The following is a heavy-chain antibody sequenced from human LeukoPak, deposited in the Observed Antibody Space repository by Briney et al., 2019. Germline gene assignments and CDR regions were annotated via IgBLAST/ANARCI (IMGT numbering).Heavy chain of an antibody. J-gene: IGHJ1*01. V-gene: IGHV3-33*06. Sequence: PGRSLRLSCAASGFTFSSYGMHWVRQAPGKGLEWVAVIWYDGSNKYYADSVKGRFTISRDNSKNTLYLQMNSLRAEDTAVYYCAKGDRSDILTGYPAEYFQHWGQGTLVTVSS. D-gene: IGHD3-9*01. CDR1: GFTFSSYG. CDR2: IWYDGSNK. CDR3: AKGDRSDILTGYPAEYFQH.